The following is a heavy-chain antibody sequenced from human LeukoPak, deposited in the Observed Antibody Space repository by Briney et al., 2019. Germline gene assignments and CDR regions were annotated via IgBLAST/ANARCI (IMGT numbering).Heavy chain of an antibody. V-gene: IGHV3-21*01. D-gene: IGHD4-17*01. Sequence: GGSLRLSCAASGFTFSSYSMNWVRQALGKGLEWVSSISSSSSYIYYADSVKGQFTISRDNAKNSLYLQMDSLRAEDTAVYYCARERGYGDYDWGQGTLVTVSS. CDR1: GFTFSSYS. CDR2: ISSSSSYI. CDR3: ARERGYGDYD. J-gene: IGHJ4*02.